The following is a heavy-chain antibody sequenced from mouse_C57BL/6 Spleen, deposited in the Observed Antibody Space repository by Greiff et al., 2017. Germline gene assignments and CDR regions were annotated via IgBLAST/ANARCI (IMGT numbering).Heavy chain of an antibody. CDR3: ARRAVVIGNYFDY. D-gene: IGHD1-1*01. V-gene: IGHV5-9*01. Sequence: EVKLVESGGGLVKPGGSLKLSCAASGFTFSSSTMSWVRQTPEKRLEWVATISGGGGNTYYPDSVQGRFTISRDNAKNTLYLQMSSLRSEDTALYYCARRAVVIGNYFDYWGQGTTLTVSS. CDR2: ISGGGGNT. CDR1: GFTFSSST. J-gene: IGHJ2*01.